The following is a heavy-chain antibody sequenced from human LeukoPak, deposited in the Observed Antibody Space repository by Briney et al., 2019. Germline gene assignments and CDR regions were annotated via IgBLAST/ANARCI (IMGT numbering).Heavy chain of an antibody. CDR3: GISGKLENWFDP. CDR1: GYTFTSYG. Sequence: GASVKVSCKASGYTFTSYGISWVRQAPGQGLEWMGWISAYNGNKNYAQKLQGRVTMNTDPSTSTAYMALRSLRSDATGVYYCGISGKLENWFDPWGQGTLVTACS. J-gene: IGHJ5*02. V-gene: IGHV1-18*01. CDR2: ISAYNGNK. D-gene: IGHD3-10*01.